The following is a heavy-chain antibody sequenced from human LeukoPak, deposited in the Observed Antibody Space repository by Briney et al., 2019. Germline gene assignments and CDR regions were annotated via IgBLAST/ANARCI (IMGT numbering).Heavy chain of an antibody. CDR3: ARDSHGSLDY. CDR1: GFTVISNY. Sequence: PGGSLRLSCAASGFTVISNYMNWVRQAPGKGLEWVSVIYTGGSTSYADSVKGRFTISRGNSKNKVYLQMNSLRAEDTAVYYCARDSHGSLDYWGQGTLVTVSS. J-gene: IGHJ4*02. V-gene: IGHV3-66*01. D-gene: IGHD5-24*01. CDR2: IYTGGST.